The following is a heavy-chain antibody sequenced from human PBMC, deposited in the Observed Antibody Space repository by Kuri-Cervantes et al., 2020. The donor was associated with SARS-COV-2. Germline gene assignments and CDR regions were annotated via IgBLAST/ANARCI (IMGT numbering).Heavy chain of an antibody. Sequence: SETLSLTCTVSVGSISSSSYYWGWVRQPPGKGLGWIGSIYYSGSTYYNPSLKRRVTISVDTSKNQFSLKLSSVTAADTAVYYCARGVVDTAMAYYFDYWGQGTLVTVSS. CDR3: ARGVVDTAMAYYFDY. D-gene: IGHD5-18*01. J-gene: IGHJ4*02. V-gene: IGHV4-39*01. CDR2: IYYSGST. CDR1: VGSISSSSYY.